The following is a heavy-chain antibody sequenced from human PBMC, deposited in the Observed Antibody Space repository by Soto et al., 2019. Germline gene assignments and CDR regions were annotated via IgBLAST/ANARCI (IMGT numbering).Heavy chain of an antibody. Sequence: QVQLQQWGAGLLKPSETLSLTCAVYGGSFSGYYWSWIRQPPGKGLEWIGEINHSGSTNYNPSLKSRVTISVDTSKNKFSLKLSSVTAAATAVYYCARPAIAAAVSAFDYWGQGTLVTVSS. CDR3: ARPAIAAAVSAFDY. D-gene: IGHD6-13*01. J-gene: IGHJ4*02. CDR2: INHSGST. CDR1: GGSFSGYY. V-gene: IGHV4-34*01.